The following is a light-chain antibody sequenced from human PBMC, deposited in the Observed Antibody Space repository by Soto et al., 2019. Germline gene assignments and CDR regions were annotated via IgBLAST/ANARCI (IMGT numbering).Light chain of an antibody. CDR1: QTISSW. CDR3: QYYNDYCWT. J-gene: IGKJ1*01. V-gene: IGKV1-5*03. CDR2: ETS. Sequence: DIQLTQSPSTLSASVGDRVTITCRASQTISSWLAWYQQKPGKAPNRLIYETSNLESGVPSRFSGSGSGTAFTLTISSLHPDAFATYYCQYYNDYCWTFGQVTKVEIK.